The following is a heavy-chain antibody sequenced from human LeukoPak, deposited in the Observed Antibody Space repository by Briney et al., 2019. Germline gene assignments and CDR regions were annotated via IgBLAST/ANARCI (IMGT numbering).Heavy chain of an antibody. CDR1: GFTFSNSA. V-gene: IGHV3-23*01. J-gene: IGHJ4*02. D-gene: IGHD6-19*01. CDR2: ISGSGRRT. CDR3: AKEGWDISDWYGKFDY. Sequence: GGSLRLSCAASGFTFSNSAMNWVRQAPGKGLEWVSAISGSGRRTYYADSVKGRSSISRDNSKNTLYLQMNSLRAEDTAVYYCAKEGWDISDWYGKFDYWGQGTLVTVSS.